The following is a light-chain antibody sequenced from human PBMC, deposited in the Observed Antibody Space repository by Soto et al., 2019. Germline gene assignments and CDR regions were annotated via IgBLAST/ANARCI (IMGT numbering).Light chain of an antibody. J-gene: IGKJ1*01. CDR2: KAS. Sequence: DMQITQSPSTLSGSVGDRVTIACRGSQTISSWLAWYQQKPGKAPKLLIYKASTLKSGVPSRFSGSGSGTEFTLTISSLQPDAFANYYCQHYNSYSEALGQGTKVDIK. V-gene: IGKV1-5*03. CDR1: QTISSW. CDR3: QHYNSYSEA.